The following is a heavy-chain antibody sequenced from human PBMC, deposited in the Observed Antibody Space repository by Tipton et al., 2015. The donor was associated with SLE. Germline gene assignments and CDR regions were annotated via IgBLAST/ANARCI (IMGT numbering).Heavy chain of an antibody. Sequence: QLVQSGAEVKKPGTSVKFSCKASGFTFTSSAMQWVRQARGQRLEWIGWIVVGSGNTNYAQKFQERVTITRDMSTSTAYMELSSLRSEDTAVYYCAAYYDFWSGNGAFDIWGQGTMVTVSS. CDR3: AAYYDFWSGNGAFDI. J-gene: IGHJ3*02. V-gene: IGHV1-58*02. D-gene: IGHD3-3*01. CDR2: IVVGSGNT. CDR1: GFTFTSSA.